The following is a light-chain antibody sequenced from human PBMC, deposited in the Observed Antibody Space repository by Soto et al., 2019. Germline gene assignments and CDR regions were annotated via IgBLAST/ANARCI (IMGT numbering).Light chain of an antibody. CDR3: QTWGTGFWV. V-gene: IGLV4-69*01. Sequence: QAVVTQAPSASASLGASVKLTCTLSSGHSTYAIAWHHQQPEKGPRFLMKVNSDASHRKGDGIPDRFSASSSGTERFLTISSLQSEDEGDYYCQTWGTGFWVFGGGTKLTVL. CDR2: VNSDASH. CDR1: SGHSTYA. J-gene: IGLJ3*02.